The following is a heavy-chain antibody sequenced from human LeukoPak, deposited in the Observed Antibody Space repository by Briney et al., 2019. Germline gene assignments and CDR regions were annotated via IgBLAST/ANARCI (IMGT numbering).Heavy chain of an antibody. CDR1: GYTFTSYG. J-gene: IGHJ4*02. V-gene: IGHV1-18*01. D-gene: IGHD3-22*01. CDR2: INAYNGNT. CDR3: ARVTYDSSGYYLGLGY. Sequence: GASVKVSCKASGYTFTSYGISWVRQAPGQGLEWMGWINAYNGNTNYAHKIQRRVTMTTDTSTSTAYMELRSLRSDDTAVYYCARVTYDSSGYYLGLGYWGQGTLVTVSS.